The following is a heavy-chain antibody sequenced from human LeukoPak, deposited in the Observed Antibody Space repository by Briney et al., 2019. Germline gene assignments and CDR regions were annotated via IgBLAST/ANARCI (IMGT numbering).Heavy chain of an antibody. CDR3: ARNGRVRRVVKDLFEY. CDR1: GGTFPNYA. D-gene: IGHD3-10*01. V-gene: IGHV1-69*13. CDR2: IVPGFGTA. Sequence: GASVKVSCKASGGTFPNYAITWVRQAPGQGLEWMGGIVPGFGTADYAQNFQDRLTITADESTGTAYMELRRLRTDDTAMYYCARNGRVRRVVKDLFEYWGQGTLVAVSS. J-gene: IGHJ4*02.